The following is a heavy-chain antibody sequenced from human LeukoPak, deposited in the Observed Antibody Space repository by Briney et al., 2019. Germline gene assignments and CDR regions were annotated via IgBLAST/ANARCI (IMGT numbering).Heavy chain of an antibody. D-gene: IGHD5-12*01. CDR2: IIPIFGTA. CDR3: ARSVALPSDAFDI. J-gene: IGHJ3*02. V-gene: IGHV1-69*13. CDR1: GGTFSSYA. Sequence: ASVKVSCKASGGTFSSYAISWVRQAPGQGLEWMGGIIPIFGTANYAQKFQGRVTITADESTSTAYMELSSLRSEDTAVYYCARSVALPSDAFDIWGQGTMVTVSS.